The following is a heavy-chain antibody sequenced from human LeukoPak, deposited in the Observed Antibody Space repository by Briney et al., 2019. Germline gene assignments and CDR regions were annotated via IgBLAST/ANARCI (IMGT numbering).Heavy chain of an antibody. Sequence: GGPVKVSCKASGFTFTSSAVQWVRQARGQRLEWIGWIVVGSGNTNYAQKFQERVTITRDMSTSTAYMELSSLRSEDTAVYYCAADPCDYGDYVLGYRGQGTLVTVSS. J-gene: IGHJ4*02. CDR1: GFTFTSSA. CDR3: AADPCDYGDYVLGY. CDR2: IVVGSGNT. D-gene: IGHD4-17*01. V-gene: IGHV1-58*01.